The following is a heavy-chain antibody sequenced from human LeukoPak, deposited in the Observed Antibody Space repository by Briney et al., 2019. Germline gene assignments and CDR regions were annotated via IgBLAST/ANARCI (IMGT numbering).Heavy chain of an antibody. CDR1: GFTFSSYW. V-gene: IGHV3-7*03. J-gene: IGHJ6*02. CDR2: IKQDGSEK. CDR3: ARGYIPDPV. Sequence: GGSLRLSCAASGFTFSSYWVSWVRQAPGKGLEWVANIKQDGSEKYYVDSVKGRFTISRDNAKNSLYLQMNSLRAEDTAVYYCARGYIPDPVWGQGTTVTV. D-gene: IGHD1-14*01.